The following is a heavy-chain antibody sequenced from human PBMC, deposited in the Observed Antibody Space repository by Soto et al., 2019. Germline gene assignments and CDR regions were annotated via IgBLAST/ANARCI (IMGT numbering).Heavy chain of an antibody. CDR1: GFSLSNARMG. CDR2: IFSNDEK. D-gene: IGHD3-22*01. V-gene: IGHV2-26*01. Sequence: QVTLKESGPVLVKPTETLTLTCTVSGFSLSNARMGVSWIRQPPGKALEWLAHIFSNDEKSYSTSLKSRLTISKDTSNSQVVLTMTNMDPVDTATYYCARMGTGYYDSSGYYPYWYFDLWGRGTLVTVSS. J-gene: IGHJ2*01. CDR3: ARMGTGYYDSSGYYPYWYFDL.